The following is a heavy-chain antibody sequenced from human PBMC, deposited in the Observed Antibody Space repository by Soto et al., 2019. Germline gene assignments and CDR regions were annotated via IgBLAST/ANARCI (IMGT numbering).Heavy chain of an antibody. J-gene: IGHJ4*02. CDR2: IYSGGST. Sequence: EVQLVESGGGLIQPGGSLRLSCAASGFTVSSDYMSWVRQAPGKGLEWVSIIYSGGSTYYADSVKGRFTISRDISKNTVFLQMNSLRAEDTAVYYCARDQSTMMTTLGGDFWGQRTLVTVSS. D-gene: IGHD3-22*01. CDR1: GFTVSSDY. CDR3: ARDQSTMMTTLGGDF. V-gene: IGHV3-53*01.